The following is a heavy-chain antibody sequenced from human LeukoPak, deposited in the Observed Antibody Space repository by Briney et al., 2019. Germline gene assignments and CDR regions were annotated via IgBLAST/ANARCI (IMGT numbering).Heavy chain of an antibody. D-gene: IGHD2-2*01. CDR3: ARHTYCTSSSCLSSLDN. V-gene: IGHV4-4*02. J-gene: IGHJ4*02. CDR1: GGSVISSTW. CDR2: VYHIGTT. Sequence: PSETLSLTCAISGGSVISSTWWSWVRQPPGKGLEWIGEVYHIGTTTYNPSLKSRVTMSVDTSKNQFYLELRSVTAADTAVYYCARHTYCTSSSCLSSLDNWGQGIPVTVSS.